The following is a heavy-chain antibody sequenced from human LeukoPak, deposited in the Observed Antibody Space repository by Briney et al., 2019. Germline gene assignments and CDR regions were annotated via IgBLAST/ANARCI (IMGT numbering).Heavy chain of an antibody. CDR1: GYSFATNW. CDR3: ARLPLYYYAMDV. Sequence: GESLKISCKGSGYSFATNWIGWVRQMPGKGLEWMGIIYPGDSTTRYSPSFQGQVTMSADKSINTAYLQWSSLKASDTAMYYCARLPLYYYAMDVWGKGTTVTVSS. CDR2: IYPGDSTT. V-gene: IGHV5-51*01. J-gene: IGHJ6*04.